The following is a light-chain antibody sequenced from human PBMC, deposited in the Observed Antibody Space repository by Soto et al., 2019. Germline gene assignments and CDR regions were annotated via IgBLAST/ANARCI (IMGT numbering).Light chain of an antibody. CDR2: GAF. Sequence: TQSPSALSSAPGDTATLSCRASPSVTNFLAWYQQKPGQAPRLLIYGAFNRATGIPARFSGSGSGADFTLTIARLEPEDFAVYYCQQRSNWPPGTFGQGTKVDIK. CDR1: PSVTNF. CDR3: QQRSNWPPGT. V-gene: IGKV3-11*01. J-gene: IGKJ1*01.